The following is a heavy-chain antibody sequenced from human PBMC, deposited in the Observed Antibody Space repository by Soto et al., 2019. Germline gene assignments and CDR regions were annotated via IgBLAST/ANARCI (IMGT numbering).Heavy chain of an antibody. V-gene: IGHV1-69*06. CDR3: ARDRWRDGYNYGPDY. Sequence: ASVKVSCKASGGTFSSYAISWVRQAPVQGLEWMGGIIPIFGTANYAQKFQGRVTITADKSTSTAYMELRSLRSDDTAVYYCARDRWRDGYNYGPDYWGQGTLVTVSS. J-gene: IGHJ4*02. CDR2: IIPIFGTA. CDR1: GGTFSSYA. D-gene: IGHD5-12*01.